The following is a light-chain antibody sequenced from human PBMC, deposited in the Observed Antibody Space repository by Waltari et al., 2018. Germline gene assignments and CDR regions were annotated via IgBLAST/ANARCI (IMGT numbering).Light chain of an antibody. J-gene: IGKJ4*01. V-gene: IGKV3-20*01. Sequence: EIVLTQSPATLSLSPGERATISCRAMQSVSSGYLAWYQQKPGQAPMLLIYGASSRATGIPDRFSGSGSGTDFTLTISRLEPEDFAVYYCQQYGSSPPLTFGGGTKVEIK. CDR3: QQYGSSPPLT. CDR1: QSVSSGY. CDR2: GAS.